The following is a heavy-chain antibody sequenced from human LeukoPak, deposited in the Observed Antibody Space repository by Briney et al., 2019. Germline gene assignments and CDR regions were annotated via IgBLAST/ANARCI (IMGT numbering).Heavy chain of an antibody. CDR2: INWNGGST. D-gene: IGHD1-26*01. J-gene: IGHJ4*02. CDR1: GFTFDDYG. V-gene: IGHV3-20*04. Sequence: GGSLRLSCAASGFTFDDYGMSWVRRAPGKGLEWVSGINWNGGSTGYADSVKGRFTISRDNAKNSLYLQMNSLRAEDTALYYCARDRGYYSGSYFDYWGQGTLVTVSS. CDR3: ARDRGYYSGSYFDY.